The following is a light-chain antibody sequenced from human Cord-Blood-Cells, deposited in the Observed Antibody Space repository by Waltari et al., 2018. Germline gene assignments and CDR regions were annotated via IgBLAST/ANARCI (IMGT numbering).Light chain of an antibody. V-gene: IGKV1-39*01. J-gene: IGKJ2*01. CDR2: AAS. Sequence: DIQMTQSPFSLSASVGDSVTITCRASQSISSYLNWYQQKPGKAPKLLIYAASSLQSAVPSTFSGSGSETDFNLTISSLQPKEFATYDCQQNYSTPYKFSQGPKLELK. CDR1: QSISSY. CDR3: QQNYSTPYK.